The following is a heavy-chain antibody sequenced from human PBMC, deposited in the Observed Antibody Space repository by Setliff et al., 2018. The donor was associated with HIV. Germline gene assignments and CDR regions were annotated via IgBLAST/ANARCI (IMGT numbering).Heavy chain of an antibody. CDR3: ATYGSSSWYLIY. J-gene: IGHJ4*02. Sequence: SETLSLTCTVSGGSISSGDYYWGWIRQPPGKGLEWIGYIYYSGSTYYNPSLKSRVTISLYTSKNQFSLKLSSVTAADTAVYYCATYGSSSWYLIYWGQGTLVTVSS. D-gene: IGHD6-13*01. V-gene: IGHV4-30-4*08. CDR1: GGSISSGDYY. CDR2: IYYSGST.